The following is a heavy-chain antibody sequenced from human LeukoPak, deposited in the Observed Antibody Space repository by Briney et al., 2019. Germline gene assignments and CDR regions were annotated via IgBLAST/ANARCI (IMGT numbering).Heavy chain of an antibody. CDR3: ARDGHGGNSLDF. Sequence: ASVKVSCKASGYTFTGYYMHWVRQAPGQGVEWMGWINANSGGTDYAQKFQDRVTMTRDTSISTAYMELSRLTSDDTAVYYCARDGHGGNSLDFWGQGTLVTVSS. V-gene: IGHV1-2*02. CDR2: INANSGGT. J-gene: IGHJ4*02. D-gene: IGHD4-23*01. CDR1: GYTFTGYY.